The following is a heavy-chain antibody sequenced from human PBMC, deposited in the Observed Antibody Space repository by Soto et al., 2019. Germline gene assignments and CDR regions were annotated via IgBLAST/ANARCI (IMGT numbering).Heavy chain of an antibody. J-gene: IGHJ3*01. D-gene: IGHD3-22*01. CDR2: IYSGGST. Sequence: EVQLVESGGGLIQPGGSLRHSCAASGFTFSSNDMNWVRQAPGKGLEWVSLIYSGGSTYYADSVKGRFTISRDNSKNTLYLQMSSLRAEDTAVYYCATRPLLPGAPWGQGTIVTVSS. CDR3: ATRPLLPGAP. V-gene: IGHV3-53*01. CDR1: GFTFSSND.